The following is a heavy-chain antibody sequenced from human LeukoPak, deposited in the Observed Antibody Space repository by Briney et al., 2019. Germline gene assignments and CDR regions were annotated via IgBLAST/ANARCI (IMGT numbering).Heavy chain of an antibody. CDR2: IYYSGST. CDR1: GGSISSSSYY. CDR3: ARATIFGVVNYYYYYYMDV. J-gene: IGHJ6*03. D-gene: IGHD3-3*01. V-gene: IGHV4-39*07. Sequence: TSETLSLTCTVSGGSISSSSYYWGWMRQPPGKGLEWIGSIYYSGSTYYNPSLKSGVTISVDTSKKQFSLKLSSVTAADTAVYYCARATIFGVVNYYYYYYMDVWGKGTTVTVSS.